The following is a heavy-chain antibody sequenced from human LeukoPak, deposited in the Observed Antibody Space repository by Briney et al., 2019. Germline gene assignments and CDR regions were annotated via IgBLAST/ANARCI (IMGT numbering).Heavy chain of an antibody. CDR2: INPNSGNT. Sequence: LVRVSCKASGYTFTAYFMPWVRQAPGQGFEWMGWINPNSGNTNYAQKFQDRVTMARDTSIRTAYMELSRLRSDDTAVYYCARTITVADYWGQGTLVTVSS. D-gene: IGHD6-19*01. CDR3: ARTITVADY. J-gene: IGHJ4*02. V-gene: IGHV1-2*02. CDR1: GYTFTAYF.